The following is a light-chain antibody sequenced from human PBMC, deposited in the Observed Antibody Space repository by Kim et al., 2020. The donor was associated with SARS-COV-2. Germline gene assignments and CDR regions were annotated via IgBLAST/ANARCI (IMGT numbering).Light chain of an antibody. Sequence: VLTQSPATLSLSPGERATLSCRASQSVSSYLAWYQQKPGQAPRLLIYDSSNRATGIPARFTGSGSGTDFSLTISSLEPVDFAVYYCQQLNNGPLTFGGGTKVDIK. CDR3: QQLNNGPLT. J-gene: IGKJ4*01. CDR1: QSVSSY. CDR2: DSS. V-gene: IGKV3-11*01.